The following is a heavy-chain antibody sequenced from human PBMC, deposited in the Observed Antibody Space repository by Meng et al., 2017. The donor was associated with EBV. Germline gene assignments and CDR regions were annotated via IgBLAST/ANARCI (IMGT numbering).Heavy chain of an antibody. V-gene: IGHV4-34*01. Sequence: QVQLQQWGAGLLKPSETLXLTGAVYGGSVNGYFWSWIRQPPGKGLEWIGELHHSGSTNYNPSLKSRLRISVDTSKNQFSLNLTSVTAADTAVYYCARVSPKRYFDYLAPPDYWGQGTLVTVSS. D-gene: IGHD3-9*01. CDR3: ARVSPKRYFDYLAPPDY. J-gene: IGHJ4*02. CDR2: LHHSGST. CDR1: GGSVNGYF.